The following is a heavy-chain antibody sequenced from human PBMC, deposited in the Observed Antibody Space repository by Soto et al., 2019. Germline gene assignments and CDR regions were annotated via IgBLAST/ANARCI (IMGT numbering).Heavy chain of an antibody. CDR3: ASDIVVVPAARPWGYYYGMDV. CDR2: IIPIFGTA. CDR1: GYTFTSYG. D-gene: IGHD2-2*01. V-gene: IGHV1-69*13. J-gene: IGHJ6*02. Sequence: GASVKVSCKASGYTFTSYGISWVRQAPGQGLEWMGGIIPIFGTANYAQKFQGRVTITADESTSTAYMELSSLRSEDTAVYYCASDIVVVPAARPWGYYYGMDVWGQGTTVTVSS.